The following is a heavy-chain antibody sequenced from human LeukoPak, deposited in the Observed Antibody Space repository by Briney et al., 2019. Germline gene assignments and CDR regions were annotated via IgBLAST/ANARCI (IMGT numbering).Heavy chain of an antibody. D-gene: IGHD3-16*02. J-gene: IGHJ4*02. V-gene: IGHV1-69*13. Sequence: PVKVSCKASGGTFSNYGISWVRQAPGQGLEWMGGIIPIFGTTNYAQKFQGRVTITADESTSTAYMELRSLRSDDTAVYYCARNDDYVWGTYRNFDYWGQGTLVTVSS. CDR3: ARNDDYVWGTYRNFDY. CDR1: GGTFSNYG. CDR2: IIPIFGTT.